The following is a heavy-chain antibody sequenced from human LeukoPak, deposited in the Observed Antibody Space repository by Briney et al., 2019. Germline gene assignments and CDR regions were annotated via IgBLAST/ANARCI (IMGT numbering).Heavy chain of an antibody. D-gene: IGHD2-2*01. V-gene: IGHV3-15*01. CDR2: IKSKTDGGTT. Sequence: PGGSLRLSCAASGFTFSNAWMSWVRQAPGKGLEWVGRIKSKTDGGTTDYAAPVKGRFTISRDDSKNTLYQQMNSLKTEDTAVYYCTDRSQEYQPNAFGDAFDIWGQGTMVTVSS. CDR1: GFTFSNAW. CDR3: TDRSQEYQPNAFGDAFDI. J-gene: IGHJ3*02.